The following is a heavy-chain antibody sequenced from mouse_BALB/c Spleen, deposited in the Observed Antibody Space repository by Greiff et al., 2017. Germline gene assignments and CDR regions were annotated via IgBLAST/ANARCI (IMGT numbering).Heavy chain of an antibody. Sequence: VQLQQSGAELVRPGASVKLSCKASGFNIKDYYMHWVKQRPEQGLEWIGWIDPENGNTIYDPKFQGKASITADTSSNTAYLQLSSLTSEDTAFYYCANAMDYWGQGTSVTVSS. CDR3: ANAMDY. CDR2: IDPENGNT. CDR1: GFNIKDYY. J-gene: IGHJ4*01. V-gene: IGHV14-1*02.